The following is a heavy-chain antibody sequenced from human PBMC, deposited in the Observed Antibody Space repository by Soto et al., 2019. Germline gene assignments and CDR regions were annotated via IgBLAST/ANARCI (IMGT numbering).Heavy chain of an antibody. CDR1: GFSLTTDRVG. J-gene: IGHJ4*02. D-gene: IGHD1-26*01. Sequence: QITLKESGPTLVKPTQTLTLTCTFSGFSLTTDRVGVGWIRQPPGEALEWLAVIYWDDSKTYRPSLESRLTITKDTSKNQVALTMTSMDSLDTATYYCAHAYGGRSLYWCQGTLVTVSS. V-gene: IGHV2-5*02. CDR2: IYWDDSK. CDR3: AHAYGGRSLY.